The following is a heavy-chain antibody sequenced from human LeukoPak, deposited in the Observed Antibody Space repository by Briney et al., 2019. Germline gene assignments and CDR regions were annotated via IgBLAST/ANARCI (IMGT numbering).Heavy chain of an antibody. CDR2: ISGGGGST. D-gene: IGHD3-16*02. CDR3: AKDRSYGMDV. CDR1: GFTFSTYW. Sequence: GSLRLSCAASGFTFSTYWMTWVRQAPGKGLEWVSTISGGGGSTYYADSVKGRFTISRDNSKDTLYLQMNSLRAEDTAVYYCAKDRSYGMDVWGQGTTVTVSS. V-gene: IGHV3-23*01. J-gene: IGHJ6*02.